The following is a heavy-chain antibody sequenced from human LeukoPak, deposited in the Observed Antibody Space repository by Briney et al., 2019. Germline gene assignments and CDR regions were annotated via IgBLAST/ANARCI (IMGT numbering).Heavy chain of an antibody. CDR1: GFTFSSYG. J-gene: IGHJ4*02. CDR3: AKDQWNGYSGPNDY. V-gene: IGHV3-23*01. Sequence: GGTLRLSCAASGFTFSSYGMSWVRQAPGKGLEWVSAISGSGGSTYYADSVKGRFTISRDNSKNTLYLQMNSLRAEDTAVYYCAKDQWNGYSGPNDYWGQGTLVTVSS. D-gene: IGHD5-12*01. CDR2: ISGSGGST.